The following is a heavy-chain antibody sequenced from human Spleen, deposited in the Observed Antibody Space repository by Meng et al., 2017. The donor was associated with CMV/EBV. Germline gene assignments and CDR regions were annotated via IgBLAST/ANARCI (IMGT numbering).Heavy chain of an antibody. J-gene: IGHJ4*02. V-gene: IGHV4-59*02. D-gene: IGHD1-14*01. Sequence: QGQMQGSGTGLVKPSETLSVTCTVFGGYVSSYYWSWIRQPPGKGLEWIGYIYYSGSTRYIPSLKRRVSMSVDTSKNQFSLKLSSVTAADTAVYYCARGPDDFDYWGQGTLVTVSS. CDR2: IYYSGST. CDR3: ARGPDDFDY. CDR1: GGYVSSYY.